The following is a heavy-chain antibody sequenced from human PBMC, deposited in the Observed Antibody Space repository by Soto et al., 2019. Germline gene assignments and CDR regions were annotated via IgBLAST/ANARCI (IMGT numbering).Heavy chain of an antibody. D-gene: IGHD2-21*02. Sequence: SETLSLTCTVSGGSISSYYWSWIRQPPGKGLEWIGYIYYSGSTNYNPSLKSRVTISVDTSKNQFSLKLSSVTAADTAVYYCARHGGGDSFDYWGQGTLVTVSS. J-gene: IGHJ4*02. CDR2: IYYSGST. V-gene: IGHV4-59*08. CDR1: GGSISSYY. CDR3: ARHGGGDSFDY.